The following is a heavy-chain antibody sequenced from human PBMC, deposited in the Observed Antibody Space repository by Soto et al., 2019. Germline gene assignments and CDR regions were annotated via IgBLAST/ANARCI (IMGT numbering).Heavy chain of an antibody. CDR2: VKQDGSEK. J-gene: IGHJ6*02. Sequence: GGSLRLSCAASGFTFSSYWMSWVRQTPGKGLEWVANVKQDGSEKYYVDSVKGRFTISRDNAKNSLYLQMNSLRAEDTAVYYCARDLRYCSGGSCSPVPVYYYYGMDVWGQGTTVTVSS. D-gene: IGHD2-15*01. CDR1: GFTFSSYW. V-gene: IGHV3-7*05. CDR3: ARDLRYCSGGSCSPVPVYYYYGMDV.